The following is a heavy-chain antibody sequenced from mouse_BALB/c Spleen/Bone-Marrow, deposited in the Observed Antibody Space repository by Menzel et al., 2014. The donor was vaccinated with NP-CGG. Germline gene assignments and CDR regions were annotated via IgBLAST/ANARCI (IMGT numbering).Heavy chain of an antibody. CDR2: FDPANGNT. D-gene: IGHD4-1*01. CDR1: GFNIKDTY. Sequence: VQLQQSGAELVKPGASVKLSCTASGFNIKDTYMHWVQQRPEQGLEWIGRFDPANGNTKYDPKFQAKATITADTSSNTAYLQLSSLTSEDAAVYSCARSESDGTPAFWGQGTLVTVSA. J-gene: IGHJ3*01. CDR3: ARSESDGTPAF. V-gene: IGHV14-3*02.